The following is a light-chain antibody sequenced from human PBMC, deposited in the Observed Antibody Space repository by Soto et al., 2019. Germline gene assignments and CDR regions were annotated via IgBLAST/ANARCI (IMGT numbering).Light chain of an antibody. CDR1: QSISSY. J-gene: IGKJ4*01. CDR2: DAS. CDR3: QQLRSYPST. Sequence: TQSPSSLSASLGDRVTITCRASQSISSYLNWYQQKPGKAPNLLIYDASSLESGVPSRFSGSGSGTDFALTITSLQAEDFATYYCQQLRSYPSTFGGGTKVDI. V-gene: IGKV1-13*02.